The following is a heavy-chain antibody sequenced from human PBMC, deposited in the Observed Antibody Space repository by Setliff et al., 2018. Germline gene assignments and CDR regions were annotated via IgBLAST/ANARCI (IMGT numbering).Heavy chain of an antibody. CDR1: ADSITSHY. J-gene: IGHJ5*02. V-gene: IGHV4-59*08. Sequence: SETLSLTCTVSADSITSHYWSWIRQPPGKGLEWIGYINHRGSTNYNPSLKSRATISVEVSKNQLSLKLRSVTAADTAVYYCARREERSPTWFDPWGQGTLVTVYS. CDR3: ARREERSPTWFDP. CDR2: INHRGST.